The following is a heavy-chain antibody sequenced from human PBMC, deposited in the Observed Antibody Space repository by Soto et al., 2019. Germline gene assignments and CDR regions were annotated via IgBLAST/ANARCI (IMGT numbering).Heavy chain of an antibody. V-gene: IGHV3-11*04. CDR2: SSNRDRST. J-gene: IGHJ5*01. Sequence: GSLRLSCAASGFIFRDYYISWIRQAPGKGLEWISCSSNRDRSTYYADSVTDRFTISKDNAKNLVYLHMNTLRPEDSAVYHCVRGLTPDQNWFDSWGHGTLVTVSS. CDR1: GFIFRDYY. CDR3: VRGLTPDQNWFDS.